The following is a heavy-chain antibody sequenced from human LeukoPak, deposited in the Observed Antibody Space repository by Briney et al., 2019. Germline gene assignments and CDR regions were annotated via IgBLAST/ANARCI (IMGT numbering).Heavy chain of an antibody. J-gene: IGHJ5*02. CDR1: GGSLSSYY. V-gene: IGHV4-4*08. CDR3: ARAYSRSWYWNWFDP. Sequence: SETLSLTCTVSGGSLSSYYWGWIRQPPGKGLEWIGHIYPTVSTYYNPSLTSRVTISGDTSKNEFSLKVSSVSAADTAVYYCARAYSRSWYWNWFDPWGQGTLVTVSS. CDR2: IYPTVST. D-gene: IGHD6-13*01.